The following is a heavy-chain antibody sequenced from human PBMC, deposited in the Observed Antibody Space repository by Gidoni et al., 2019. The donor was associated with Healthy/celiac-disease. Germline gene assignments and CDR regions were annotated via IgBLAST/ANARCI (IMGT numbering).Heavy chain of an antibody. J-gene: IGHJ6*02. CDR2: ISYDGSNK. D-gene: IGHD2-21*02. CDR1: TFSSYG. V-gene: IGHV3-30*18. Sequence: TFSSYGMHWVRQAPGKGLAWVAVISYDGSNKYYADSVKGRFTISRDNSKNTLYLQMNSLRAEDTAVYYCAKLIRDPSRYYGMDVWGQGTTVTVSS. CDR3: AKLIRDPSRYYGMDV.